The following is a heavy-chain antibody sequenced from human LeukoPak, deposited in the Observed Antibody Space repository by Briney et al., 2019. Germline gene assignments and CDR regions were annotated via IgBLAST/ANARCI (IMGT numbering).Heavy chain of an antibody. V-gene: IGHV3-21*01. Sequence: PGGSLRLSCTTSGFTFSSYSMNWVRQAPGKGLEWVSSISSSSSYIYYADSVKGRFTISRDNAKNSLYLQMNSLRAEDTAVYYCARAHYGEAFDIWGQGTMVTVSS. J-gene: IGHJ3*02. CDR2: ISSSSSYI. D-gene: IGHD4-17*01. CDR3: ARAHYGEAFDI. CDR1: GFTFSSYS.